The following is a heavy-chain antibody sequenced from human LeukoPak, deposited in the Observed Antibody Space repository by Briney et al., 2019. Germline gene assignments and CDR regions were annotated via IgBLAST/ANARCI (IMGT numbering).Heavy chain of an antibody. V-gene: IGHV3-23*01. CDR2: ISGSGGST. CDR1: GFTFSSYA. D-gene: IGHD4-17*01. Sequence: GGSLRLSCAASGFTFSSYAMSWVRQAPGKGLEWVSAISGSGGSTYYADSVKGRFTISRDNSKNTLYLQMNSLRAEDTAVYYCARLGARQILEYWGQGTLVTVSS. CDR3: ARLGARQILEY. J-gene: IGHJ4*02.